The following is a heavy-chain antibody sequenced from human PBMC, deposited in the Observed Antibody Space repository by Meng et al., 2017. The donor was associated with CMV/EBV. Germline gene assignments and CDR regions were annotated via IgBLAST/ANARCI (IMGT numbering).Heavy chain of an antibody. J-gene: IGHJ4*02. Sequence: GESLKISCAASGFTFSSYAMHWVRQAPGRGLEWVAVISYDGSNKYYADSVKGRFTISRDNSKNTLYLQMNSLRAEDTAVYYCARGRGYCSSTSCYRAFDYWGQGTLVTVSS. V-gene: IGHV3-30*04. CDR3: ARGRGYCSSTSCYRAFDY. CDR2: ISYDGSNK. CDR1: GFTFSSYA. D-gene: IGHD2-2*02.